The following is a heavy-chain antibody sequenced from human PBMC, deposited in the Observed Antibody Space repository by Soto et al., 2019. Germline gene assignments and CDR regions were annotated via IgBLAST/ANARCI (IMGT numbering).Heavy chain of an antibody. J-gene: IGHJ6*02. CDR1: GGSISSGGYS. D-gene: IGHD3-3*01. V-gene: IGHV4-30-2*01. Sequence: PSETLSLTCAVSGGSISSGGYSWSWIRQPPGKGLEWIGYIYHSGSTYYNPSLKSRVTISVDRSKNQFSLKLSSVTAADTAVYYCARVSTSPGYYFWSGYYYYYYGMDVWGQGTTVTVS. CDR3: ARVSTSPGYYFWSGYYYYYYGMDV. CDR2: IYHSGST.